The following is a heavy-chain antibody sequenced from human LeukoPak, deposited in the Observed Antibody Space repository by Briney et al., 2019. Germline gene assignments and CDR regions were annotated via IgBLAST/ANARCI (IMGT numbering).Heavy chain of an antibody. CDR3: GRVGGRSKAAKGDAFDI. CDR2: ISSSSSYI. Sequence: GGSLRLSCAASGFTFSSYSMNWVRQAPGKGLEWVSSISSSSSYIYYADSVKGRFTISRDNAQNSMYLQMNSLRAEDTAVYYCGRVGGRSKAAKGDAFDIWGQGTMVTVSS. J-gene: IGHJ3*02. D-gene: IGHD6-6*01. CDR1: GFTFSSYS. V-gene: IGHV3-21*01.